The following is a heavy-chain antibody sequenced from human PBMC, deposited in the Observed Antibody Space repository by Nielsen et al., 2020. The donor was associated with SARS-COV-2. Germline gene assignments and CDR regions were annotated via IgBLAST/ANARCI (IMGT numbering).Heavy chain of an antibody. CDR1: GFTFSSYA. D-gene: IGHD4-23*01. CDR2: ISYDGSNK. CDR3: ARDPIYYGGNGWIDY. Sequence: GESLKISCAASGFTFSSYAMHWVRQAPGKGLEWVAVISYDGSNKYYADSVKGRFTISRDNSKNTLYLQMNSLRAEDTAVYYCARDPIYYGGNGWIDYWGPCTLVTVSS. J-gene: IGHJ4*02. V-gene: IGHV3-30*04.